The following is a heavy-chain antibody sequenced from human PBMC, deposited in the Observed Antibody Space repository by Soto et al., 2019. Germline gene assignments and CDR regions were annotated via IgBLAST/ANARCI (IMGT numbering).Heavy chain of an antibody. Sequence: QVQLQQWGAGLLKPSETLSLTCAVYGGSFSGYQWTWIRHTPGKGLEWIGEINDSGNINYNPSLTTHLTIFVDTATKPISLALTSVTAAHTAVDSCARGFMLWFGGLSRRGGYYYEMDVLGKGTTVTVSS. CDR3: ARGFMLWFGGLSRRGGYYYEMDV. CDR2: INDSGNI. D-gene: IGHD3-10*01. J-gene: IGHJ6*04. CDR1: GGSFSGYQ. V-gene: IGHV4-34*01.